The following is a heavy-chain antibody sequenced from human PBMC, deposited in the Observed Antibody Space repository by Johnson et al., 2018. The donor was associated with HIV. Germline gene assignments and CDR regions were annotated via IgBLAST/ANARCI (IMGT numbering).Heavy chain of an antibody. CDR3: ARLGSSSWYGDDAFDI. CDR1: GFTVSINY. V-gene: IGHV3-66*04. D-gene: IGHD6-13*01. J-gene: IGHJ3*02. Sequence: VQLVESGGGVVQPGGSLRLSCAASGFTVSINYMSWVRQAPGKGLEWVSVIYSGGSTYYADSVKGRFTISRDNAKNSLYLQMNSLRAEDTAVYYCARLGSSSWYGDDAFDIWGQGTMVTVSS. CDR2: IYSGGST.